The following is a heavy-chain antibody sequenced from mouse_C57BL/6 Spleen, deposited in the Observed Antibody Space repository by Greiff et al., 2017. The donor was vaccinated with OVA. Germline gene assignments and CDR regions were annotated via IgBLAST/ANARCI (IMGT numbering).Heavy chain of an antibody. Sequence: VQLQQPGAELVKPGASVKLSCKASGYTFTSYWMHWVKQRPGRGLEWIGRIDPNSGGTKYNEKFKSKATLTVDKPSSTAYMQLSSLTSEDSAVYYCARYYDRVPYAMDYWGQGTSVTVSS. CDR3: ARYYDRVPYAMDY. D-gene: IGHD2-4*01. CDR1: GYTFTSYW. V-gene: IGHV1-72*01. J-gene: IGHJ4*01. CDR2: IDPNSGGT.